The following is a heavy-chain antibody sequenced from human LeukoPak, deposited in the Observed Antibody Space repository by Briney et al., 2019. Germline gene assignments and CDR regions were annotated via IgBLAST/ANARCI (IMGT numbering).Heavy chain of an antibody. CDR2: IRSKAYGGTT. J-gene: IGHJ4*02. CDR1: GFTFGDYA. Sequence: GGSLRLSCTASGFTFGDYAMSWVRQAPGKGLEWVGFIRSKAYGGTTEYAASVKGRFTISRDDSKSIAYLQMNSLKTEDTAVYYCTRARRTGEGDYWGQGTLVTVSS. V-gene: IGHV3-49*04. CDR3: TRARRTGEGDY. D-gene: IGHD7-27*01.